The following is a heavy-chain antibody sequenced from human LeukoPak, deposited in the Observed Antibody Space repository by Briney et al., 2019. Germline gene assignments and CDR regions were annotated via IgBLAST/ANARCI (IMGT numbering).Heavy chain of an antibody. D-gene: IGHD6-13*01. CDR2: ISWNSGSI. CDR3: AKDAGIAAAGTLGVVTKVFDY. V-gene: IGHV3-9*01. J-gene: IGHJ4*02. CDR1: GFTFDDYA. Sequence: GGSLRPSCAASGFTFDDYAMHWVRQAPGKGLEWVSGISWNSGSIGYADSVKGRFTISRDNAKNSLYLQMNSLRAEDTALYYCAKDAGIAAAGTLGVVTKVFDYWGQGTLVTVSS.